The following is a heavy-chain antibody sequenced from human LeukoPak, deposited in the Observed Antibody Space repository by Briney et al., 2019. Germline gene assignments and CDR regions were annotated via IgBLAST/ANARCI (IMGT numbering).Heavy chain of an antibody. V-gene: IGHV1-69*04. CDR2: IIPILGIA. J-gene: IGHJ4*02. CDR1: GGTFSSYA. Sequence: SVKVSCKASGGTFSSYAISWVRQAPGQGLEWMGRIIPILGIANYAQKFQGRVTITADKSTSTAYMELGSLRSEDTAVYYCARAAVRPTYYDSSGYYYPPVYWGQGTLVTVSS. D-gene: IGHD3-22*01. CDR3: ARAAVRPTYYDSSGYYYPPVY.